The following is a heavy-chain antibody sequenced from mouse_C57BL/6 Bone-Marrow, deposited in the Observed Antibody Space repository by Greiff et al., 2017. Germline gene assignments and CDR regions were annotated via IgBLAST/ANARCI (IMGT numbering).Heavy chain of an antibody. Sequence: QVQLQQPGAELVRPGTSVKLSCKASGYTFTSYWMHWVKQRPGQGLEWIGVIDPSDSYTNYNQKFKGKATLTVDTSSSTAYMQLSSLTSEDSAVYYCARSRDYYGSPDYWGQGTTLTVSS. CDR3: ARSRDYYGSPDY. V-gene: IGHV1-59*01. D-gene: IGHD1-1*01. J-gene: IGHJ2*01. CDR2: IDPSDSYT. CDR1: GYTFTSYW.